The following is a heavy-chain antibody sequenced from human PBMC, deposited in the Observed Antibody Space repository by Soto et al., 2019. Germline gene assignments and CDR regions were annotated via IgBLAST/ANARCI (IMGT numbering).Heavy chain of an antibody. CDR2: IIPIFGSA. CDR3: AREVVTTIPGYQYFDY. D-gene: IGHD2-21*02. V-gene: IGHV1-69*06. CDR1: GGTFSSYA. Sequence: QVQLVQSGAEVKKPGSSVTVSCKASGGTFSSYAISWVRQAPGQGLEWMGGIIPIFGSANYAQDFQGRVTITADTSTSTVYMELSSLRSEDTAVYYCAREVVTTIPGYQYFDYWGQGTLVTVSS. J-gene: IGHJ4*02.